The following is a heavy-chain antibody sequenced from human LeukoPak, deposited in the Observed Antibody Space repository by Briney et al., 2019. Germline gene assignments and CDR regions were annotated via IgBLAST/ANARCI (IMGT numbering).Heavy chain of an antibody. CDR3: ARSREWFESGGFDP. CDR1: GGSISSSTYY. V-gene: IGHV4-61*01. D-gene: IGHD3-3*01. CDR2: IYYSGST. Sequence: SDTLSLTCIISGGSISSSTYYWSWIRQPPGKGLEWIGYIYYSGSTNYNPSLKSRVTISVDTSKNQFSLKLSSVTAADTAVYYCARSREWFESGGFDPWGQGTLVTVSS. J-gene: IGHJ5*02.